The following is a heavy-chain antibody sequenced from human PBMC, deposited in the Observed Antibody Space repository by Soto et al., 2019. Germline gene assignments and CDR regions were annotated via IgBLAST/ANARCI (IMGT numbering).Heavy chain of an antibody. V-gene: IGHV3-23*01. CDR1: GFTFNNYA. Sequence: GGSLRLSCAASGFTFNNYAMSWVRQAPGKGLEWVSAISGGGGSTYYADSVKGRFTISRDNSKNTVNFQMNSLRVEDTAIYFCAKGSAAVRPYYFDSWGQGTLVTVSS. J-gene: IGHJ4*02. D-gene: IGHD2-21*02. CDR3: AKGSAAVRPYYFDS. CDR2: ISGGGGST.